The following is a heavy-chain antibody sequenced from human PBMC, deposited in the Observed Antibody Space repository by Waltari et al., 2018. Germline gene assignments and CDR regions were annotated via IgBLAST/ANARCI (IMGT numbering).Heavy chain of an antibody. Sequence: QVQLVQSGAEVKKPGASVKVSCKASGYTFTGYYMHWVRQAPGQGLEWMGWINPNSCGTNYAQKFQGRVTMTRDTSISTAYMELSRLRSDDTAVYYCATYCSSTSCRSDYYYYGMDVWGQGTTVTVSS. CDR2: INPNSCGT. V-gene: IGHV1-2*02. CDR1: GYTFTGYY. D-gene: IGHD2-2*01. J-gene: IGHJ6*02. CDR3: ATYCSSTSCRSDYYYYGMDV.